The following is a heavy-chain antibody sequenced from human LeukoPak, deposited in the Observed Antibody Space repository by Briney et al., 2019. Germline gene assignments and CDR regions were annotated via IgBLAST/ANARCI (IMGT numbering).Heavy chain of an antibody. CDR3: AKDRAARNGMDV. V-gene: IGHV4-59*01. D-gene: IGHD6-6*01. J-gene: IGHJ6*02. Sequence: SETLSLTCSVSGGSITPYHWSWIRQPPGKGLEWIGHIHYSGTTKYNPSLKSRVTISVDTSKNQFSLKLGSVTAVDTAVYYCAKDRAARNGMDVWGQGTTVTVSS. CDR1: GGSITPYH. CDR2: IHYSGTT.